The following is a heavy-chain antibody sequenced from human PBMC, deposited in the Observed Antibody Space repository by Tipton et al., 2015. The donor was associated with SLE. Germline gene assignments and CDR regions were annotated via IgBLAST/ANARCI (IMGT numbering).Heavy chain of an antibody. J-gene: IGHJ4*02. CDR2: VYSGGST. D-gene: IGHD3-3*01. CDR3: ARVERLRAVVY. V-gene: IGHV3-53*01. CDR1: GFTVSSKY. Sequence: QLVQSGGGLVQPGGSLRLSCAASGFTVSSKYMSWVRQAPGKGLEGVSVVYSGGSTYYADSVKGRFTISRDNAKNTLYLQMNSLRAEHAAVYYCARVERLRAVVYWGQGPLVTVSS.